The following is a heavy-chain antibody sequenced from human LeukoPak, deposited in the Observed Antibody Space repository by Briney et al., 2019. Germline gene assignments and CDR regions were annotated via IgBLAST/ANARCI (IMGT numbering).Heavy chain of an antibody. CDR1: GFTFSSYA. J-gene: IGHJ3*02. CDR2: ISSNGGST. CDR3: ARDRDFDWLSNLDAFDI. Sequence: PGGSLRLSCAASGFTFSSYAMHWVRQAPGKGLEYVSAISSNGGSTYYANSVKGRFTISRDNSKNTLYLQMGSLRAEDMAVYYCARDRDFDWLSNLDAFDIWGQGTMVTVSS. V-gene: IGHV3-64*01. D-gene: IGHD3-9*01.